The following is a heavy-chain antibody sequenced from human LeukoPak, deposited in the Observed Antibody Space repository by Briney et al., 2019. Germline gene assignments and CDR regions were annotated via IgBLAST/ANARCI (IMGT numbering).Heavy chain of an antibody. CDR3: ARDKGSFDY. Sequence: GGSLRLSCSASGFTFSSYAMHWVRQAPGKGLEYVSAISSNGGTTYYADSVKGRFTISRDNAKNSLYLQLNSLRAEDTAIYYCARDKGSFDYWGQGTLVTVSS. V-gene: IGHV3-64*04. CDR1: GFTFSSYA. CDR2: ISSNGGTT. J-gene: IGHJ4*02.